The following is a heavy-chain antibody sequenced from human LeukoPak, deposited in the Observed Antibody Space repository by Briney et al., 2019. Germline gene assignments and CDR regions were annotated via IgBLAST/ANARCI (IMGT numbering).Heavy chain of an antibody. Sequence: GGSLRLSCAASGFSFSSYGMHWVRQAPGKGLEWVAFIRYDGSNKYYADSVKGRFTISRDNSKNTLYLQMNSLRAEDTAVYYCAKGPGRSGSYSQALDYWGQGTLVTVSS. CDR1: GFSFSSYG. CDR2: IRYDGSNK. D-gene: IGHD3-10*01. V-gene: IGHV3-30*02. CDR3: AKGPGRSGSYSQALDY. J-gene: IGHJ4*02.